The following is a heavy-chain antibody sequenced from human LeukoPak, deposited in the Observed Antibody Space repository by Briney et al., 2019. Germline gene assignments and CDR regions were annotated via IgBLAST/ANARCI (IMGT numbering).Heavy chain of an antibody. CDR1: GFTFSSYG. D-gene: IGHD3-3*01. CDR2: IRYDGSNK. CDR3: PKVRKRYYDFWSGYLPPYYYMDV. Sequence: GGSLRLSCAASGFTFSSYGMHWVRQAPGKGLEWVAVIRYDGSNKYYADSVKGRFTISRDNSKNTLYLQMNSLRAEDTAVYYCPKVRKRYYDFWSGYLPPYYYMDVWGKGTTVTVSS. J-gene: IGHJ6*03. V-gene: IGHV3-30*02.